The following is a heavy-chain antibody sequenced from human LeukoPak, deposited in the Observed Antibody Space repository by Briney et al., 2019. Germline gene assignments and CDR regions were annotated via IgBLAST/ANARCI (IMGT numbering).Heavy chain of an antibody. J-gene: IGHJ4*02. CDR2: INHSGST. Sequence: PSETLSLTCTVSGASISSGNYYWSWIRQPAGKGLEWIGEINHSGSTNYNPSLKSRVTISVDTSKNQFSLKLSSVTAADTAVYYCARFGSGWYYFDHWGQGPLVTVSS. D-gene: IGHD6-19*01. V-gene: IGHV4-61*10. CDR3: ARFGSGWYYFDH. CDR1: GASISSGNYY.